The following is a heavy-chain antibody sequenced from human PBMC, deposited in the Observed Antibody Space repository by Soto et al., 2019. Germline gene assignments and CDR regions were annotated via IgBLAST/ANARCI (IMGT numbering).Heavy chain of an antibody. J-gene: IGHJ4*02. CDR1: GYTFTNYW. V-gene: IGHV5-51*01. Sequence: GESLKISCKTSGYTFTNYWIGWVRQMPGKGLQWLGIMNPGDSDIRYNPSFEGQITLSADKSINTAYLQWHSLEAADTATYFCVRLGESSNWDIVDIPFDSWGQGTPVTVSS. CDR3: VRLGESSNWDIVDIPFDS. D-gene: IGHD2-15*01. CDR2: MNPGDSDI.